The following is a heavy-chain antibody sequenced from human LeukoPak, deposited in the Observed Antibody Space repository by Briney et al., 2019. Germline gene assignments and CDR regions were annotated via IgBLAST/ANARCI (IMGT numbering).Heavy chain of an antibody. CDR3: ASQPYYYDISGYYPRRGFEY. D-gene: IGHD3-22*01. Sequence: GGSLRLFCAASGYTFSSYWMIWVRQAPGKGLEWVANIKQDGSEKYYVHSVKGRFTISRDNAKNSLYLQMNSLRAEDTAVYYCASQPYYYDISGYYPRRGFEYWGQGTLVTVSP. CDR2: IKQDGSEK. CDR1: GYTFSSYW. J-gene: IGHJ4*02. V-gene: IGHV3-7*01.